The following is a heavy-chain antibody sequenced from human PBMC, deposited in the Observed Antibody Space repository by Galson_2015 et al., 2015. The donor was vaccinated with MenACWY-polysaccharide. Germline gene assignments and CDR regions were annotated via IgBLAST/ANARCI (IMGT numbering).Heavy chain of an antibody. V-gene: IGHV4-31*03. CDR2: ISFDGGT. J-gene: IGHJ5*02. CDR3: ARGGRAVSNRNWFDP. D-gene: IGHD3-16*01. CDR1: GDSITSGGYF. Sequence: TLSLTCTVSGDSITSGGYFWSWIRQHPGKGLEWIASISFDGGTYYNPSLKSRVTMSLDTPKNQFSLQLNSVTAADTAVYYCARGGRAVSNRNWFDPSGQGTLVTVSS.